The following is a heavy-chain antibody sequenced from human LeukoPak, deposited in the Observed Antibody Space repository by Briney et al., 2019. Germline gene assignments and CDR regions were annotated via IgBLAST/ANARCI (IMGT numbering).Heavy chain of an antibody. Sequence: GGSLRLSCAASGYTFSRHGIHWVRQAPGKGLEWVAFIRYDGSNKYYADSVKGRFTISRDDSKNTLYLQVNSLRVEDTAVYYCAKGSFYCNGNSCPQYYYYMDVWGKGTTVTVSS. V-gene: IGHV3-30*02. CDR3: AKGSFYCNGNSCPQYYYYMDV. CDR2: IRYDGSNK. J-gene: IGHJ6*03. D-gene: IGHD2/OR15-2a*01. CDR1: GYTFSRHG.